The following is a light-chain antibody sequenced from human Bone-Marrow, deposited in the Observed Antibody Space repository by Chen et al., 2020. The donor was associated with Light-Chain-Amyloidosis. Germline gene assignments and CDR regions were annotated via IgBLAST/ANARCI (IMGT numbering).Light chain of an antibody. V-gene: IGKV3-20*01. CDR2: GVS. CDR1: QTISSDH. CDR3: EQYGVSPRT. J-gene: IGKJ1*01. Sequence: EIVLTQSPGTLSLSPGERATLSCRASQTISSDHLAWYQQKPGRAPRLLMYGVSSRATGIPDRFSGGGSGTDFTLTSSSLEPEDFAVYYCEQYGVSPRTFGQGTKVDMK.